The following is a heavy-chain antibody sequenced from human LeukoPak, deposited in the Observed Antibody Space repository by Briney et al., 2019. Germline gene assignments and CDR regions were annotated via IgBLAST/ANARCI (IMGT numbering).Heavy chain of an antibody. J-gene: IGHJ6*02. CDR1: GYTFTSYG. CDR2: INPNSGGT. V-gene: IGHV1-2*04. D-gene: IGHD1-26*01. CDR3: ARDSGSYGSYYYYYGMDV. Sequence: ASVKVSCKASGYTFTSYGISWVRQAPGQGLEWMGWINPNSGGTNYAQKFQGWVTMTRDTSISTAYMELSRLRSDDTAVYYCARDSGSYGSYYYYYGMDVWGQGTTVTVSS.